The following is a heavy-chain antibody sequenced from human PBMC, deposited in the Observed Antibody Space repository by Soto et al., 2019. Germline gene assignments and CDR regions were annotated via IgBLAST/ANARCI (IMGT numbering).Heavy chain of an antibody. Sequence: SETLSLTCTVSGDSISTFYWGWMRQSPGKELEWIGYVYYTGSTNYNPSLKSRVTISVDRSKNQFSLKLTSANAADTAVYYCARGRTLRHHADDSSAYFYLFDYWGQGTQVTVSS. CDR3: ARGRTLRHHADDSSAYFYLFDY. J-gene: IGHJ4*02. D-gene: IGHD3-22*01. CDR2: VYYTGST. CDR1: GDSISTFY. V-gene: IGHV4-59*01.